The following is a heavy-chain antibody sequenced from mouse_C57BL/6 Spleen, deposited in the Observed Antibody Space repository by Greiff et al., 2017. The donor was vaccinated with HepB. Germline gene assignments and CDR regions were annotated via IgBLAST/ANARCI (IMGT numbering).Heavy chain of an antibody. J-gene: IGHJ2*01. CDR3: TGSSPYFDY. Sequence: VQLKESGAELVRPGASVKLSCTASGFNIKDDYMHWVKQRPEQGLEWIGWIDPENGDTEYASKFQGKATITADTSSNTAYLQLSSLTSEDTAVYYCTGSSPYFDYWGQGTTLTVSS. V-gene: IGHV14-4*01. CDR2: IDPENGDT. CDR1: GFNIKDDY. D-gene: IGHD1-1*01.